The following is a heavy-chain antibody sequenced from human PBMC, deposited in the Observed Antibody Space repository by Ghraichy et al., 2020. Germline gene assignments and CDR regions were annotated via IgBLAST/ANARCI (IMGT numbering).Heavy chain of an antibody. V-gene: IGHV1-69*13. CDR3: ARGDSGYDYDDFDY. D-gene: IGHD5-12*01. Sequence: SVKVSCKASGGTFSSYAISWVRQAPGQGLEWMGGIIPIFGTANYAQKFQGRVTITADESTSTAYMELSSLRSEDTAVYYCARGDSGYDYDDFDYWGQGTLVTVSS. CDR1: GGTFSSYA. J-gene: IGHJ4*02. CDR2: IIPIFGTA.